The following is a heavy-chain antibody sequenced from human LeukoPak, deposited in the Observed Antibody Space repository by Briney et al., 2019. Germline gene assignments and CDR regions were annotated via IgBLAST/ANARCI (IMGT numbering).Heavy chain of an antibody. CDR1: GGSFRGYY. Sequence: PSETLSLTCAVYGGSFRGYYWSFSRQPPGKGLEWIGEINHSGSTNYNPSLKSRVTILLDTSKNHFSLKPSSVTAADTGVYHSARENIAVAGSEGWPAPCGQGTLVTVSS. CDR2: INHSGST. CDR3: ARENIAVAGSEGWPAP. D-gene: IGHD6-13*01. J-gene: IGHJ5*02. V-gene: IGHV4-34*01.